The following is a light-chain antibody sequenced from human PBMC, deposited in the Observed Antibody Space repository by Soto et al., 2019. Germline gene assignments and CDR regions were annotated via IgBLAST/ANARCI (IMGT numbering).Light chain of an antibody. V-gene: IGKV1-5*01. CDR2: DAS. CDR1: QSISSW. J-gene: IGKJ1*01. Sequence: DIRMTESPSTLSASGGERVTITCRASQSISSWLAWYQQKPGKAPKLLIYDASSLESGVPSRFSGSGSGTEFTLTISSLQPDDFATYYCQQYNSYSGTFGQGTKVDI. CDR3: QQYNSYSGT.